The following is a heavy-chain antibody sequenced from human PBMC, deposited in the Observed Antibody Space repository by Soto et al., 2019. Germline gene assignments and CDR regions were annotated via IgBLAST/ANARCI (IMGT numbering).Heavy chain of an antibody. Sequence: QVQLVQSGAEVKKPGASVRVSCKASGYTFKNYGISWVRQAPGQGLEWVAWISPYNGKTNYAQKSQGRVSVTIDTATSTAYMELRSLRSDDTAVYVCARDYGSTWGIYSQGFGYWGQGARVTVSS. CDR1: GYTFKNYG. CDR3: ARDYGSTWGIYSQGFGY. CDR2: ISPYNGKT. V-gene: IGHV1-18*01. J-gene: IGHJ4*02. D-gene: IGHD3-16*01.